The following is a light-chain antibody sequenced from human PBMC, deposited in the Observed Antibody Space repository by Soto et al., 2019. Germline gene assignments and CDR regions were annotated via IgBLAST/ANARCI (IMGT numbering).Light chain of an antibody. CDR2: GAS. Sequence: EIVLTQSPGTLSLSPWEVAALAVMGSQSISSSYLAWYQQKPGQAPRLLIYGASSRATAIPDRFSGSGSGTDFTLTISRLEPEDFAVYYCQQYRSSPLTFGGGTKVDIK. V-gene: IGKV3-20*01. J-gene: IGKJ4*01. CDR1: QSISSSY. CDR3: QQYRSSPLT.